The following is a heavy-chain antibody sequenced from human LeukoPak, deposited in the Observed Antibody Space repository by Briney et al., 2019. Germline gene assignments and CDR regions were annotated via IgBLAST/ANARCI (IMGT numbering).Heavy chain of an antibody. V-gene: IGHV1-18*01. D-gene: IGHD1-26*01. Sequence: ASVNVSCKTSGYVFINYGIAWVRQAPGQGLEWMGWINTYKGNTTYAPKLQGRVTMTADTPTSTAYMELRSLRSDDTAVYYCARGGQGAEPNWGQGTQVTVSA. CDR3: ARGGQGAEPN. CDR1: GYVFINYG. CDR2: INTYKGNT. J-gene: IGHJ4*02.